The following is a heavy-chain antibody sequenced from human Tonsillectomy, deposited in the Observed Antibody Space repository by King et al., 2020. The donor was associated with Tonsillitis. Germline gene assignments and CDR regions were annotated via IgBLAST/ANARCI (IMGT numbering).Heavy chain of an antibody. V-gene: IGHV3-48*04. J-gene: IGHJ4*02. CDR1: GSTLSSYN. CDR2: IASSGDRI. Sequence: VQLVESGGGLVQPGGSLRLSCAASGSTLSSYNMNWVRQAPGKGLEWISYIASSGDRIYYADSVRGRFTISRDNAKNSLYLQMDSLGTDDTAVYYCARDDYGKSGYPYWGQGTLVTVSS. D-gene: IGHD3-22*01. CDR3: ARDDYGKSGYPY.